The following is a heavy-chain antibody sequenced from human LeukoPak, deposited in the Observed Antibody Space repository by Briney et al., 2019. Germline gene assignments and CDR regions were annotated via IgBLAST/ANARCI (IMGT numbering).Heavy chain of an antibody. CDR2: IYTSGST. D-gene: IGHD3-10*01. V-gene: IGHV4-4*07. Sequence: SETLSLTCTASGGSISSYYWSWIRQPAGKGLEWIGRIYTSGSTNYNPSLKSRVTMSVDTSKNQFSLKLSSVTAADTAVYYCARDQYYYGSGSYHRYDYWGQGTLVTVSS. CDR3: ARDQYYYGSGSYHRYDY. J-gene: IGHJ4*02. CDR1: GGSISSYY.